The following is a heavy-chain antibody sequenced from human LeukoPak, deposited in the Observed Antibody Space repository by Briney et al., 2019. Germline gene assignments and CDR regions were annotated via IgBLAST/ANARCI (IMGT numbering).Heavy chain of an antibody. D-gene: IGHD4-17*01. V-gene: IGHV3-74*01. Sequence: GGALPLSRAASGFTLTRVLLHWLGQAAGRGGVWISRIRTVGAGTGYAASVTGRFTTSRDNATNTLYLQSNSLRAEDTAVYYCARDRTTVTLFDNWGQGT. J-gene: IGHJ4*02. CDR3: ARDRTTVTLFDN. CDR1: GFTLTRVL. CDR2: IRTVGAGT.